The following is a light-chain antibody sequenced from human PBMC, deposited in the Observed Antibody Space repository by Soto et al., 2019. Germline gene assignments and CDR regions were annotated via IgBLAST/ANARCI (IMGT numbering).Light chain of an antibody. CDR1: SGHRSYI. Sequence: QSVLTQSSSASASLGSSVNLTCTLSSGHRSYIIAWHQQQPGKAPRFLMRLESSGSQNKGSGVPDRFSGSSSGAARYLTNLHLQSEDEADYYCETWNSNTRVFGGGTKLTVL. CDR2: LESSGSQ. J-gene: IGLJ3*02. CDR3: ETWNSNTRV. V-gene: IGLV4-60*03.